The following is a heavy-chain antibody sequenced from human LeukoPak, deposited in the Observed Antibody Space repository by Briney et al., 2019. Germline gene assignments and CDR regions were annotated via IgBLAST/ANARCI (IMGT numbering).Heavy chain of an antibody. CDR1: GYTFTSYG. J-gene: IGHJ6*03. D-gene: IGHD3-3*01. CDR2: ISAYNGNT. V-gene: IGHV1-18*01. Sequence: RASVTVSCKASGYTFTSYGISWVRQAPGQGLEWMGWISAYNGNTNYAQKLQGRVTMTTDTSTSTAYMELRSLRSDDTAVYFCARLLEWPHYYMDVWGKGTTVTVSS. CDR3: ARLLEWPHYYMDV.